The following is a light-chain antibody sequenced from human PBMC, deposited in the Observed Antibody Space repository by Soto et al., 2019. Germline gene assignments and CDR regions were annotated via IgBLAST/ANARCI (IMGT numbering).Light chain of an antibody. CDR3: MQGAQSFHT. CDR1: QILVHTDGNTY. V-gene: IGKV2-24*01. CDR2: RVS. J-gene: IGKJ2*01. Sequence: DIVLTQTPLSSPVTLGQPASISCKSSQILVHTDGNTYLSWLQRRPGQPPRVLIYRVSNRVAGVPDIFSGSGEGTDFTLKISSVESEDFGVYYCMQGAQSFHTFGQRTNLEIK.